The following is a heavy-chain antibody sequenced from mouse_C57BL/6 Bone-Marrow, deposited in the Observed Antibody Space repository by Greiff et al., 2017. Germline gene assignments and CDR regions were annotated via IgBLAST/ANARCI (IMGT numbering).Heavy chain of an antibody. D-gene: IGHD4-1*01. J-gene: IGHJ2*01. CDR3: TRLTFYYFDY. CDR1: GFTFSDAW. V-gene: IGHV6-6*01. Sequence: EVKVVESGGGLVQPGGSMKLSCAASGFTFSDAWMDWVRQSPEKGLEWVAEIRNKANNHATYNAESVKGRFTISRDDSKSSVYLQMNSLRAEDTGIYYCTRLTFYYFDYWGQGTTLTVSS. CDR2: IRNKANNHAT.